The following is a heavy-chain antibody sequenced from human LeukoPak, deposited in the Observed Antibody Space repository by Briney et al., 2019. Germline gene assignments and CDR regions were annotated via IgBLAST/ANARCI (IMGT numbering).Heavy chain of an antibody. CDR3: ARGGSCSGGSCYYYYYYMDV. CDR2: IYTSGST. CDR1: GGSISSYY. V-gene: IGHV4-4*07. J-gene: IGHJ6*03. D-gene: IGHD2-15*01. Sequence: PSETLSLTCTVSGGSISSYYWSWIRQPAGKGLEWIGRIYTSGSTNYNPSLKSRVTMSVDTSKNQFSLKLSSVTAADTAVYYCARGGSCSGGSCYYYYYYMDVWGKGTTVTISS.